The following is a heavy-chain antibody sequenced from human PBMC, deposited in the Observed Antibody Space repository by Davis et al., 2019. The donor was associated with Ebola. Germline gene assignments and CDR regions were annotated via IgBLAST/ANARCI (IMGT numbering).Heavy chain of an antibody. V-gene: IGHV4-59*04. Sequence: SETLSLTCTVSGGSISSYYWSWIRQPPGKGLEWIGSIYHSGSTYYNPSLKSRVTVSVDTSKRQFSLKLSSVTAADTAVYYCARQVVEFGYGMDVWGQGTTVTVSS. J-gene: IGHJ6*02. CDR2: IYHSGST. D-gene: IGHD3-10*01. CDR3: ARQVVEFGYGMDV. CDR1: GGSISSYY.